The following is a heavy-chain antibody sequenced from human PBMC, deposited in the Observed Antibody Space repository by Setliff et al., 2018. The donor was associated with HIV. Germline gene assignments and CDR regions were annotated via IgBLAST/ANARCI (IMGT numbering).Heavy chain of an antibody. Sequence: GALRLSCAASGFTFSSYSMNWVRQAPGKGLEWVSSISSSSSYIYYADSVKGRFTISRDNAKNSLYLQMNSLRAEDTAVYYCARDPYYYDSSGYYPSYFDYWGQGTLVTVSS. V-gene: IGHV3-21*01. CDR2: ISSSSSYI. CDR3: ARDPYYYDSSGYYPSYFDY. D-gene: IGHD3-22*01. CDR1: GFTFSSYS. J-gene: IGHJ4*02.